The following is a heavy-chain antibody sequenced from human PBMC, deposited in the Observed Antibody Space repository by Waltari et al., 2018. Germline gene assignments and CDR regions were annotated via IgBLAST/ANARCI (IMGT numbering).Heavy chain of an antibody. CDR3: AREGDSSGWWDSYFDY. CDR1: GGSISSYY. V-gene: IGHV4-59*01. CDR2: IYYSGST. Sequence: QVQLQESGPGLVKPSETLSLTCTVSGGSISSYYWSWIRQPPGKGLEWIGYIYYSGSTNSTPSLKSRVTTSVDTSKNQFSLKLSSVTAADTAVYYCAREGDSSGWWDSYFDYWGQGTLVTVSS. D-gene: IGHD6-19*01. J-gene: IGHJ4*02.